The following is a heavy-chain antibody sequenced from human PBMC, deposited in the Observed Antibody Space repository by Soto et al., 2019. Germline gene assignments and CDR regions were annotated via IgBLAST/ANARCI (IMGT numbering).Heavy chain of an antibody. J-gene: IGHJ6*02. CDR3: ARDEPTTTKMVGLDL. CDR2: IYHTGST. V-gene: IGHV4-4*02. CDR1: GGSISSSNW. D-gene: IGHD4-4*01. Sequence: QVQLQESGPGLVKPSGTLSLTCAVSGGSISSSNWWTWVRQPPGKGLEWIGEIYHTGSTNNNPSLKRHITISVDKTKNQFSLKVTSVTAADTAVYYCARDEPTTTKMVGLDLWGQGITVIVSS.